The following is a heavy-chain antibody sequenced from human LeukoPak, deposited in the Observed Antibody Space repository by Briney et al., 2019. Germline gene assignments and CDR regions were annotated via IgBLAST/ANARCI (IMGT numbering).Heavy chain of an antibody. CDR3: ARGSPGYGGNSEMVY. CDR1: GGSISSSSYY. CDR2: IYYSGST. V-gene: IGHV4-39*07. Sequence: ASETLSLTCTVSGGSISSSSYYWGWIRQPPGKGLEWIGSIYYSGSTYYNPSLKSRVTISVDTSKNQFSLKLSSVTAADTAVYYCARGSPGYGGNSEMVYWGQGTLVTVSP. J-gene: IGHJ4*02. D-gene: IGHD4-23*01.